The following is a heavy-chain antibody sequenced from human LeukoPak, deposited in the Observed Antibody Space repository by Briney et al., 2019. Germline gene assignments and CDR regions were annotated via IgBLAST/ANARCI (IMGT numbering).Heavy chain of an antibody. CDR2: ISSSGSTI. CDR1: GFAFSSYE. V-gene: IGHV3-48*03. J-gene: IGHJ4*02. Sequence: GGSLRLSCAASGFAFSSYEMNWVRQAPGKGLEWVSYISSSGSTIYYADSVKGRFTISRDNAKNSLYLQMNSLRAEDTAVYYCARDFTVRFDYWGQGTLVTVSS. CDR3: ARDFTVRFDY.